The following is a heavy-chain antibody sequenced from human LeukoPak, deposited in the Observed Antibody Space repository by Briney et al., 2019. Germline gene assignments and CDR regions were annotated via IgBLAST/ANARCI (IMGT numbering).Heavy chain of an antibody. CDR2: IRHNSGDT. CDR3: ARDFYSFSCVD. Sequence: GASVKLSCNASGYTFTLYYMHWVRQARGQALERMGRIRHNSGDTNYGQKFQGSVTMTRDKSISTAYMELSRLRSDDTGVYYCARDFYSFSCVDWGQGALVTVCS. CDR1: GYTFTLYY. J-gene: IGHJ4*02. V-gene: IGHV1-2*05. D-gene: IGHD2/OR15-2a*01.